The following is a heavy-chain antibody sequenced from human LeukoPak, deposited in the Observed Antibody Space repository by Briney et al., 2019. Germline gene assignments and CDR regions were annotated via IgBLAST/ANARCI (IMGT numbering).Heavy chain of an antibody. Sequence: SETLSLTCAVYGGSFSGYYWSWIRQHPGKGLEWIGYIYCSGSTYYNPSLKSRVTISVDTSKNQFSLKLSSVTAADTAVYYCARGDSSGPLGSDAFDIWGQGTMVTVSS. D-gene: IGHD3-22*01. CDR3: ARGDSSGPLGSDAFDI. J-gene: IGHJ3*02. V-gene: IGHV4-31*11. CDR2: IYCSGST. CDR1: GGSFSGYY.